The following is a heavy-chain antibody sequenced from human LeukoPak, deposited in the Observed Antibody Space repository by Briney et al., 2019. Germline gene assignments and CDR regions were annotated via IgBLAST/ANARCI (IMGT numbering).Heavy chain of an antibody. CDR1: GFTFSSYG. Sequence: GGSLRLSCAASGFTFSSYGMSWVRQAPGKGLEWVSAISGSGGSTYYADSVKGRFTISRDNSKNTLYLQMNSLRAEDTAVYYCANRWARGVGVPTFDYWGQGTLVTVSS. CDR3: ANRWARGVGVPTFDY. D-gene: IGHD2-15*01. CDR2: ISGSGGST. V-gene: IGHV3-23*01. J-gene: IGHJ4*02.